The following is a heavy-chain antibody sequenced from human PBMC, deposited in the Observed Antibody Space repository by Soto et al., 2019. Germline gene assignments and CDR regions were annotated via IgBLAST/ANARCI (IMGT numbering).Heavy chain of an antibody. Sequence: GASVEVSWKACGDAFTGYYMQWVRQAPGQGLEWMGWINPNSGGTNYAQKFQGWVTMIRDTSISTAYMELSRLRSDDTAVYYCARGPAPFPRPAIVAPENFAYWGQGTLVTVSS. V-gene: IGHV1-2*04. D-gene: IGHD5-12*01. CDR1: GDAFTGYY. CDR3: ARGPAPFPRPAIVAPENFAY. CDR2: INPNSGGT. J-gene: IGHJ4*02.